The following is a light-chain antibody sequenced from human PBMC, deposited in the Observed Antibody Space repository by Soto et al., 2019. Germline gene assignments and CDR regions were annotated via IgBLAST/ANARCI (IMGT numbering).Light chain of an antibody. CDR2: DAS. Sequence: DIKMSQSPSSVSASVGDRVTITCRASQSISTFLNWYRQKPGKAPNLLIYDASSLQSGVPSRFSGSGSGTDFTLTISSLQPEDFATYYCQQSYSTPPGTFGQGTKVDIK. V-gene: IGKV1-39*01. CDR3: QQSYSTPPGT. CDR1: QSISTF. J-gene: IGKJ1*01.